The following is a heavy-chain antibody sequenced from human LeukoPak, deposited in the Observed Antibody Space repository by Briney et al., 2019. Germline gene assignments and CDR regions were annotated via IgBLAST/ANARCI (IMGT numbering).Heavy chain of an antibody. CDR3: ARGRSTSRVGVFYV. V-gene: IGHV4-34*01. CDR1: GISFTDHW. D-gene: IGHD2-2*01. J-gene: IGHJ6*02. CDR2: INHSGST. Sequence: KTGGSLRLSCGAAGISFTDHWLHGVRHAPGRGGEWLVEINHSGSTNYNPALKSRVTISVDTSKNQFSLKLSSVTAAETAVYYCARGRSTSRVGVFYVWGQGTTVTVSS.